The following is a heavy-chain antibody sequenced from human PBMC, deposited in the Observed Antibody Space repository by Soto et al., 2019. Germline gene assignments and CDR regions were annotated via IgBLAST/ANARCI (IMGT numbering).Heavy chain of an antibody. V-gene: IGHV3-23*01. J-gene: IGHJ4*02. Sequence: GSLRLSCAASGFTFSSYAMSWVRQAPGKGLEWVSAISGSGGSTYYADSVKGRFTISRDNSKNTLYLQMNSLRAEDTAVYYCAANPRHDTDPLWPYWGQGTLVTVSS. CDR1: GFTFSSYA. CDR2: ISGSGGST. D-gene: IGHD3-16*01. CDR3: AANPRHDTDPLWPY.